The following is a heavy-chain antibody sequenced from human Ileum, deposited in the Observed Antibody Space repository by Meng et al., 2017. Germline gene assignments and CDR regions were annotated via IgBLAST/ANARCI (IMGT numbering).Heavy chain of an antibody. CDR1: GFTVSSNY. CDR2: IYSGGSI. V-gene: IGHV3-53*01. D-gene: IGHD3-22*01. CDR3: VREQYESRGH. Sequence: GGSLRLSCAASGFTVSSNYMSWVRQAPGKGLEWVSVIYSGGSIYYADSVKGRFTISRDNSRNTLYLQMNSLRADDTAVYYCVREQYESRGHWGQGTLVTVSS. J-gene: IGHJ4*02.